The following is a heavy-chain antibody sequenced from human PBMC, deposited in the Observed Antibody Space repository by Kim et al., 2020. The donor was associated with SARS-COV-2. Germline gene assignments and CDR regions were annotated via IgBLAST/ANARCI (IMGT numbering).Heavy chain of an antibody. V-gene: IGHV4-59*09. D-gene: IGHD4-17*01. CDR3: ARGDGDYPSN. J-gene: IGHJ4*02. Sequence: NTNYNPSLKSRVTISVDTSKNQFSLKLSSVTAADTAVYYCARGDGDYPSNWGQGTLVTVSS. CDR2: NT.